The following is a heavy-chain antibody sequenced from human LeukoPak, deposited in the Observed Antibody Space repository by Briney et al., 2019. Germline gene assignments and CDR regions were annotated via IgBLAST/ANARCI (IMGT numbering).Heavy chain of an antibody. J-gene: IGHJ4*02. CDR1: GGSISSYY. Sequence: KPSETLSLTCTVSGGSISSYYWSWIRQPPGKGLEWIGYIYTSGSTNYNPSLKSRVTISVDTSKNQFSLKLSSVTAADTAVYYCAREAGIHGRYFDYWGQGTLVTVSS. CDR3: AREAGIHGRYFDY. CDR2: IYTSGST. D-gene: IGHD1-1*01. V-gene: IGHV4-4*09.